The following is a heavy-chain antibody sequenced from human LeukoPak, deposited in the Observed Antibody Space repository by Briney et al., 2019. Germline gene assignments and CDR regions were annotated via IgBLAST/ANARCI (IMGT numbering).Heavy chain of an antibody. V-gene: IGHV4-34*01. J-gene: IGHJ6*02. CDR1: GGSFSGYY. D-gene: IGHD2-2*01. Sequence: SETLSLTCAVYGGSFSGYYWSWIRQPPGKGLEWIGEINHSGSTSYNPSLKSRVTISVDTSKNQFSLKLSSVTAADTAVYYCARGDIVVVPAAIGENYYYYYGMDVWGQGTTVTVSS. CDR2: INHSGST. CDR3: ARGDIVVVPAAIGENYYYYYGMDV.